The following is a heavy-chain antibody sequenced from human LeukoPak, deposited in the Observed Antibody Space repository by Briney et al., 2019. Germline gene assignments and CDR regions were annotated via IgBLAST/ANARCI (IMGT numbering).Heavy chain of an antibody. Sequence: SEALSLTCIVSGSISSYYWTWIRQPPGKGLEWIGHSYFTGNPNYNPSLKSRVTISVDPPKNQFSLKLTSVTAADTAVYYCAGLRSTVAWASFDYWGQGILVTVSS. D-gene: IGHD4-23*01. CDR2: SYFTGNP. CDR3: AGLRSTVAWASFDY. J-gene: IGHJ4*02. V-gene: IGHV4-59*08. CDR1: GSISSYY.